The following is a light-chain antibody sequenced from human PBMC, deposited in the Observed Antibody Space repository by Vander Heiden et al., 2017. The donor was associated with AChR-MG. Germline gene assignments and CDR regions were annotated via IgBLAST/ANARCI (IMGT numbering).Light chain of an antibody. CDR1: SLRSYY. CDR3: NSRDSSGNHVV. Sequence: SSELTQDPAVSVALGPTVRITCQGDSLRSYYASWYQQKPGQAPVLVIYGKNNRPSGIPDRFSGSSSGNTASLTITGVQAEDEADYYCNSRDSSGNHVVFGGGTKLTVL. V-gene: IGLV3-19*01. CDR2: GKN. J-gene: IGLJ2*01.